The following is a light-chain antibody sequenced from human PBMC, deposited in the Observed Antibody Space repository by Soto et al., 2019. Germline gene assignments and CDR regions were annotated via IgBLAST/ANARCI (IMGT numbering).Light chain of an antibody. J-gene: IGLJ1*01. CDR2: KGT. CDR3: CSSAGSYIQYV. V-gene: IGLV2-23*01. CDR1: SSDVGAYNS. Sequence: QSVLAQPASVSGSPGQSITISCTGTSSDVGAYNSVSWYQQHPHRAPQVIIYKGTQRPSGVSNRFSGSTSGNAASLTISALQADDEADYFCCSSAGSYIQYVFGNGTKVTVL.